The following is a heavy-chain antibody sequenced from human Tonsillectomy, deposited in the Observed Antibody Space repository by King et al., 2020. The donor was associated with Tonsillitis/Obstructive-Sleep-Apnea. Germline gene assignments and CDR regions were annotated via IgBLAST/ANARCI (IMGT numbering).Heavy chain of an antibody. D-gene: IGHD3-16*01. V-gene: IGHV4-4*02. CDR2: VFHAGTT. Sequence: VQLQESGPGLVQPLGTLSLTCAVSGASIRSDHWWSWVRQSPGKRLGWIGRVFHAGTTKYNPSLGGRVSISIDQSENTFSLPLGSVTAADTAVYYCATSDSSRDGGDYYFDYWGRGTLVTVSS. CDR1: GASIRSDHW. J-gene: IGHJ4*02. CDR3: ATSDSSRDGGDYYFDY.